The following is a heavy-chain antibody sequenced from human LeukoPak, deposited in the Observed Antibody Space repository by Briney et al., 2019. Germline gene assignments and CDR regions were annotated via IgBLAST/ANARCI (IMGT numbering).Heavy chain of an antibody. CDR1: GFIFSSYA. V-gene: IGHV3-23*01. CDR3: ANLYGDYGDY. CDR2: ISGRGGSA. J-gene: IGHJ4*02. Sequence: GGSLRLSCVASGFIFSSYAMSWVRQAPGKGLEWVSGISGRGGSAFYADSVKGRFTISRDNAKNTLYLEMNSLRAEDTAVYYCANLYGDYGDYWGQGNVVTVSS. D-gene: IGHD4-17*01.